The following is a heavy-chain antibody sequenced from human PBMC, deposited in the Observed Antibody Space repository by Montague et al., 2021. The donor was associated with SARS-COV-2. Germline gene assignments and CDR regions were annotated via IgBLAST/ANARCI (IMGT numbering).Heavy chain of an antibody. Sequence: SETLSLTCTVSFGSISTYYWSWIRQPPGKGLEWIGNIYNGGSTFYNPSLKSRVTIFVDTSKNQFSLKLSSVTAADTAVYYCATRTRYPQNDFGFWGQGTLVTVSS. V-gene: IGHV4-59*04. CDR1: FGSISTYY. D-gene: IGHD1-14*01. CDR3: ATRTRYPQNDFGF. CDR2: IYNGGST. J-gene: IGHJ4*02.